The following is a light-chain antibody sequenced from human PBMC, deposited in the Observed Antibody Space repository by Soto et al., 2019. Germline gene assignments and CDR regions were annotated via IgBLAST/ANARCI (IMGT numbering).Light chain of an antibody. CDR3: QQYGNSPIT. J-gene: IGKJ5*01. V-gene: IGKV3-20*01. Sequence: EIVLTQSPGTLSLSPRERATLSCRASQSVNSEYLAWYQQKPGQAPRLLIYGASIRATGIPDRFSGSGSGTDFTISISRLKPEDFASYYCQQYGNSPITFGQGTRLEI. CDR2: GAS. CDR1: QSVNSEY.